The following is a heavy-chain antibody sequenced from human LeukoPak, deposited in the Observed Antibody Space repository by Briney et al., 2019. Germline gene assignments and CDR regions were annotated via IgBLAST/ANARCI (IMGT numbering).Heavy chain of an antibody. Sequence: ASVKVSCKASGYTFTSYDINWVRQATGQGLEWMGWMNPNSGNTGYAQKFQGRVTITRNTSISTAYMELSSLRSEDTAVYYCARVVCTNGVCYARPSSYYMDVWGKGTTVTVSS. D-gene: IGHD2-8*01. CDR1: GYTFTSYD. CDR2: MNPNSGNT. J-gene: IGHJ6*03. V-gene: IGHV1-8*03. CDR3: ARVVCTNGVCYARPSSYYMDV.